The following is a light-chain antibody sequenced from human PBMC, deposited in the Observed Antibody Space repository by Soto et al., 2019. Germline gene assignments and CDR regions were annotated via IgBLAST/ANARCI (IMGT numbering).Light chain of an antibody. CDR2: SNN. Sequence: QSVLTQPPSASGTPGQRVFISCSGSSSNIGGTNYAYWYQQLPGAAPKLLMHSNNLRPSGVPERISGSKSGTSASLAISGLRSEYEAVYYCASWDDRLGAVIFGGGTKVTVL. CDR1: SSNIGGTNY. CDR3: ASWDDRLGAVI. J-gene: IGLJ2*01. V-gene: IGLV1-47*02.